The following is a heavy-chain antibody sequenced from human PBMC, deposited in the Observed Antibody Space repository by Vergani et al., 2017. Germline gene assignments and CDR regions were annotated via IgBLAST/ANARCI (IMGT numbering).Heavy chain of an antibody. CDR1: GFTFSSYS. D-gene: IGHD2/OR15-2a*01. CDR2: ISSSSSTI. CDR3: ANSVIAGNVGVAYFGMDV. J-gene: IGHJ6*02. Sequence: EVQLVESGGGLVKPGGSLRLSCAASGFTFSSYSMNWVRQAPGKGLEWVSSISSSSSTIYYADSVKGRFTISRDNAKNSLYLQMNSLRAEDTAVYFCANSVIAGNVGVAYFGMDVWGRGTTVTVSS. V-gene: IGHV3-21*01.